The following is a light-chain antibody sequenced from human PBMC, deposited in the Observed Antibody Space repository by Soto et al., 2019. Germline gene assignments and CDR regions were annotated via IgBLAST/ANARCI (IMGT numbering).Light chain of an antibody. CDR2: GNS. CDR3: QSYDSSLRGSV. J-gene: IGLJ1*01. V-gene: IGLV1-40*01. Sequence: QSLLTQPPSLSGAPGQRVTISCTGSISNIGAGYDVHWYQQLPGTAPKLLIYGNSNRPSGVPDRFSGSKSGTSASLAITGLQAEDEADYYCQSYDSSLRGSVFGTGTKVNVL. CDR1: ISNIGAGYD.